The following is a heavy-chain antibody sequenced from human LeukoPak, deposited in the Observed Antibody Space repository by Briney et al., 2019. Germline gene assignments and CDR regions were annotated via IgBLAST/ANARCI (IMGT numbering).Heavy chain of an antibody. Sequence: ASVKVSCKASGYTFTSYYMHWVRQAPGQGLKWMGIINPSGGSTSYAQKFQGRVTMTRDTSTSTVYMELSSLRSEDTAVYYCARTRAVDNWNDDPALGYWGQGTLVTVSS. D-gene: IGHD1-20*01. CDR2: INPSGGST. CDR1: GYTFTSYY. CDR3: ARTRAVDNWNDDPALGY. V-gene: IGHV1-46*01. J-gene: IGHJ4*02.